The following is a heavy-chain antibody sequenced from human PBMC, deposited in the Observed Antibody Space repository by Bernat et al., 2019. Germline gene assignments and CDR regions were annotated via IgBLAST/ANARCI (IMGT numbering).Heavy chain of an antibody. V-gene: IGHV3-33*01. CDR2: LWYAGSNK. D-gene: IGHD4-11*01. CDR1: GFTFSNYG. J-gene: IGHJ4*02. Sequence: QVQLVESGGGVVQPGRSLRLSCAASGFTFSNYGMHWVRQAPGKGLEWVAVLWYAGSNKYYADSVKGRFTISRDNSKNTLYLQMNSLRAEDTAVYYCVRQDLVTTLASFDYWGQGTLVTVSS. CDR3: VRQDLVTTLASFDY.